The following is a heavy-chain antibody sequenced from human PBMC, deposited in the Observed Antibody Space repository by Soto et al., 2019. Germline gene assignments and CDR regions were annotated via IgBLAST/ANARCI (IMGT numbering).Heavy chain of an antibody. CDR2: IKQDGSEK. CDR3: ARGLRRPYGSGSYYKEAWFDP. Sequence: RLSCAASGFTFSSYWMSWVRQAPGKGLEWVANIKQDGSEKYYVDSVKGRFTISRDNAKNSLYLQMNSLRAEDTAVYYCARGLRRPYGSGSYYKEAWFDPWGQGTLVTVSS. D-gene: IGHD3-10*01. CDR1: GFTFSSYW. J-gene: IGHJ5*02. V-gene: IGHV3-7*01.